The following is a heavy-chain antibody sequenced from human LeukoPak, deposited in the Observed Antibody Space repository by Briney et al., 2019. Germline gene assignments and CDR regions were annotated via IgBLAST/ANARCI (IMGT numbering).Heavy chain of an antibody. CDR3: ARDGATGPLSMKVVLNPQYYFDY. J-gene: IGHJ4*02. CDR1: GYTFTKSY. Sequence: ASVKVSCKASGYTFTKSYMHWVRQAPGQGLEWMGIINPSGGSTNYAQKFQGRVTMTRDMSTSTVYMELSSLRSEDTAMYYCARDGATGPLSMKVVLNPQYYFDYWGQGTLVTVSS. V-gene: IGHV1-46*01. D-gene: IGHD2/OR15-2a*01. CDR2: INPSGGST.